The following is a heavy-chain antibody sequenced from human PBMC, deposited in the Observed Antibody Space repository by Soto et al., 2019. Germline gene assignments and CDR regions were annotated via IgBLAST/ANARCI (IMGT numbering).Heavy chain of an antibody. CDR1: GFTFGDYA. CDR2: ISSKAYGGKT. V-gene: IGHV3-49*04. Sequence: GGSLRLSCTASGFTFGDYAMSWVRQAPGKGLEWVGFISSKAYGGKTEYAASVKGRFTISRDDSKSIAYLQMNSLKTEDTAVYYCTRDAGAVAGYYYYYGMDVWGQGTTVTVSS. J-gene: IGHJ6*02. D-gene: IGHD6-19*01. CDR3: TRDAGAVAGYYYYYGMDV.